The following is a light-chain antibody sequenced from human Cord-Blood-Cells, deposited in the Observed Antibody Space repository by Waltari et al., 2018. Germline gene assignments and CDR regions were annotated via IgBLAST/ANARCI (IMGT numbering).Light chain of an antibody. CDR3: SSYTSSSTLVV. CDR2: DVS. V-gene: IGLV2-14*01. J-gene: IGLJ2*01. Sequence: QSALTQPASVSGSPGQSITISCTGTSSDVGGYNYVSWYQQHPGKAPKLMIYDVSKRPSGVSSRFPGSKSGDTASLTISGLQAEDEADYCCSSYTSSSTLVVFGGGTKLTVL. CDR1: SSDVGGYNY.